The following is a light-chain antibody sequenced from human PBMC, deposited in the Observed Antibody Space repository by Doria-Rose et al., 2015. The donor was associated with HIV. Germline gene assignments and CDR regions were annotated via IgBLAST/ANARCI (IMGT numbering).Light chain of an antibody. CDR1: QSLLYTSKNY. V-gene: IGKV4-1*01. CDR2: WAS. J-gene: IGKJ3*01. CDR3: QQYYDTPS. Sequence: TQSPESLGMPLGERATLNCKSNQSLLYTSKNYLAWYQLKPGQPPKLLIYWASTRQSGVPARFSGSGSGTDFTLTISSLKAEDVAVYYCQQYYDTPSFGPGTTVDIK.